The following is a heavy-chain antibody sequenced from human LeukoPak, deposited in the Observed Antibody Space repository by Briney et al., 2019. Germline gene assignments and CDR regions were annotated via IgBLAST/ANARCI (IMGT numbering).Heavy chain of an antibody. J-gene: IGHJ4*02. D-gene: IGHD2-15*01. CDR1: GFTLSNYW. CDR2: INIEGSRT. CDR3: ARSMGGRNGF. Sequence: PGGSLRLSCGGSGFTLSNYWVHWVRQAPGKGLVWVSRINIEGSRTDYADSVRGRFTISRDNAKNTVDLEMNSLTAEDTAVYYCARSMGGRNGFWGQGTLVTVSS. V-gene: IGHV3-74*01.